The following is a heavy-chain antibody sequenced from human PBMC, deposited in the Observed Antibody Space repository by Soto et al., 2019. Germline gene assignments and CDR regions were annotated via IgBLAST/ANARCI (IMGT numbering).Heavy chain of an antibody. CDR2: ISSTSNTI. CDR3: ARDRGCSGGICYRDLGY. D-gene: IGHD2-15*01. J-gene: IGHJ4*02. Sequence: EVQLVESGGGLVQPGGSLRLSCAASGFTFSSYSMSWVRQAPGKGLEWVSYISSTSNTIYYADSVKGRFTISRDNAENPXYLHMNSLSAEDTAVYYCARDRGCSGGICYRDLGYWGQGTLVTVSS. CDR1: GFTFSSYS. V-gene: IGHV3-48*01.